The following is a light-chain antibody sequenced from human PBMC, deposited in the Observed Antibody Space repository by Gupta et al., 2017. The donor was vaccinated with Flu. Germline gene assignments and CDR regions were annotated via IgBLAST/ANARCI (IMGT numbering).Light chain of an antibody. CDR2: DVN. Sequence: SITNSCTGTSSDVGGYNYVAWYQQHPGEAPKHMIYDVNTQPSGVSNRFSASKSGNTASLTITGGQAEDEADDYYSSFMSSHIYVFGSGTKVTVL. J-gene: IGLJ1*01. CDR1: SSDVGGYNY. V-gene: IGLV2-14*04. CDR3: SSFMSSHIYV.